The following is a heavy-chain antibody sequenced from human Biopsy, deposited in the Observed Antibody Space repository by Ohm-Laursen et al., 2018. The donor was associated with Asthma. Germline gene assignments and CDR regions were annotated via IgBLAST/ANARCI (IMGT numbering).Heavy chain of an antibody. Sequence: GSLRLSCAASGFTFSDYYMSWIRQAPGKGLEWVSYISSSGATIYYADSVRGRFTISRDNAKNSLYLQMNSLRAEDTAVYYCARVMELELLDYWGPGTLVTVSS. CDR3: ARVMELELLDY. CDR1: GFTFSDYY. J-gene: IGHJ4*02. V-gene: IGHV3-11*01. D-gene: IGHD1-7*01. CDR2: ISSSGATI.